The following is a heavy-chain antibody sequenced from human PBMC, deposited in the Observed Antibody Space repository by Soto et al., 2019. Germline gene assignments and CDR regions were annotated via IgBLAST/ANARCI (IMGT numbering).Heavy chain of an antibody. CDR2: IYHSGST. V-gene: IGHV4-4*02. D-gene: IGHD6-13*01. CDR3: ATQRLYSSSWYYYYYMDV. Sequence: SETLSLTCAVSSGSISSSNWWSWVRQPPGKGLEWIGEIYHSGSTNYNPSLKSRVTISVDKSKNQFSLKLSSVTAADTAVYYCATQRLYSSSWYYYYYMDVWGKGTTVTVSS. CDR1: SGSISSSNW. J-gene: IGHJ6*03.